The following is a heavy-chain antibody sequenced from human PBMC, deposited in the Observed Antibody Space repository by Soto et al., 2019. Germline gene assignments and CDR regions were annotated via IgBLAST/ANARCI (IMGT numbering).Heavy chain of an antibody. J-gene: IGHJ4*02. Sequence: SVKVSCKASGGTFSSYAISWVRQAPGQGLEWMGGIIPIFGTANYAQKFQGRVTITADESTSTAYMELSSLRSEDTAVYYCAYSGSYTFQLFSFDYWGQGTLVTVSS. CDR1: GGTFSSYA. D-gene: IGHD1-26*01. CDR2: IIPIFGTA. CDR3: AYSGSYTFQLFSFDY. V-gene: IGHV1-69*13.